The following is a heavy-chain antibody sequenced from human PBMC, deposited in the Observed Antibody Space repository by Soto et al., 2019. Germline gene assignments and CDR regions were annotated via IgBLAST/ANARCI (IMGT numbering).Heavy chain of an antibody. CDR3: ARLRIATNNYKWFDP. V-gene: IGHV4-31*03. CDR1: GAARNSENYY. Sequence: TLSLTCIVSGAARNSENYYWSWIRQVPGKGLEWIGHIYVTGAVDYNPSLRDRITISQDTSERQFSLNLRLVTAADTAVYYCARLRIATNNYKWFDPWGQGTLVTVSS. CDR2: IYVTGAV. D-gene: IGHD2-21*01. J-gene: IGHJ5*02.